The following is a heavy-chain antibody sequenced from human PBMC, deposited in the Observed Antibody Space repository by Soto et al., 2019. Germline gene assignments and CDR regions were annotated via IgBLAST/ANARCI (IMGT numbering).Heavy chain of an antibody. J-gene: IGHJ4*02. CDR2: IRSKLDGGTT. Sequence: EVQLVESGGGLVKPGGSLRLSCAASGFSFSNAWMSWVRQAPGKGLEWVGRIRSKLDGGTTDYAAPVKGRFTFSRDDSKGTVYLQMNKLKTEDTAVYYCTTDDRAPVDYWGQGTLVIVSS. V-gene: IGHV3-15*01. CDR3: TTDDRAPVDY. CDR1: GFSFSNAW. D-gene: IGHD3-22*01.